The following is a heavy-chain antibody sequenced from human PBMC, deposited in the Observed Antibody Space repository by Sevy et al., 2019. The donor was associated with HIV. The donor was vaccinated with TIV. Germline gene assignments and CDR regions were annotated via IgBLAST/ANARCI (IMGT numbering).Heavy chain of an antibody. V-gene: IGHV3-30-3*01. CDR1: GFTFSSYA. Sequence: GGSLRLSCAASGFTFSSYAMHWVRQAPGKGLEWVAVISYDGSNKYYADSVKGRFTISRDNSKNTLYLQMNSLRAEDTGVFYCAREGITMVRGTLDYWGQGTLVTVSS. D-gene: IGHD3-10*01. CDR2: ISYDGSNK. CDR3: AREGITMVRGTLDY. J-gene: IGHJ4*02.